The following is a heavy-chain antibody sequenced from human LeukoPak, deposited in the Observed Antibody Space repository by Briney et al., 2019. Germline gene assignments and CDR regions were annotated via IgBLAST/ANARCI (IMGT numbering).Heavy chain of an antibody. V-gene: IGHV1-46*01. CDR1: GYTFTSYY. Sequence: ASVKVSCKASGYTFTSYYMHWVRQAPGQGLEWMGIINPSGGSASYAQKFQGRVTMTRDTSTSTVYMELSSLRSEDTAVYYCARVSPEWETLDYWGQGTLVTVSS. J-gene: IGHJ4*02. CDR2: INPSGGSA. D-gene: IGHD1-26*01. CDR3: ARVSPEWETLDY.